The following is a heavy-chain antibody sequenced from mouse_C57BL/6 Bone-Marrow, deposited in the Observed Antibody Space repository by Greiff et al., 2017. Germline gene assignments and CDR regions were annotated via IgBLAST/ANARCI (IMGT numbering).Heavy chain of an antibody. CDR2: IHPNSGST. J-gene: IGHJ2*01. V-gene: IGHV1-64*01. D-gene: IGHD1-1*01. CDR3: GNVSTGVAPPYFDL. CDR1: GYTFTSYW. Sequence: QVQLQQPGAELVKPGASVKLSCKASGYTFTSYWMHWVKQRPGQGLEWIGMIHPNSGSTNYNEKFKSKATLTVDKSSSTAYMQLSSLTSEDSAVYSGGNVSTGVAPPYFDLWGQGTTLTVSA.